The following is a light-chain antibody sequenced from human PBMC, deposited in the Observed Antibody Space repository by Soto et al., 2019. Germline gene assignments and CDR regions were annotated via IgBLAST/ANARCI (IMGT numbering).Light chain of an antibody. CDR1: QTVSRTY. Sequence: EIVLTQSPGTLSLSPGERATLSCRASQTVSRTYLAWYQQKPGQAPRPLIYGASSRATGIPDRFSGSGSGTHFILTINRLEPEDFAVYYCQQYGSSPLTFGGGTKGEI. CDR3: QQYGSSPLT. CDR2: GAS. J-gene: IGKJ4*01. V-gene: IGKV3-20*01.